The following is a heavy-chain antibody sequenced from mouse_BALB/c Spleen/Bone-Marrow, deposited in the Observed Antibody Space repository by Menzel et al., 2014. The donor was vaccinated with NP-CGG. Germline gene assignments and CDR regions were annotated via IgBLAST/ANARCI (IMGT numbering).Heavy chain of an antibody. CDR1: GFTFIAYT. J-gene: IGHJ4*01. Sequence: EVQLVESGGGLVEPGGSLKLSCAASGFTFIAYTMFWVRQTPEKRLGWVAYINNGGGSTYYPDTVKGRFTISRDNAKNTLYLQMSSLKSEDTAMYYCARHGEERPVLAMDYWGQGTSVTVSS. V-gene: IGHV5-12-2*01. CDR2: INNGGGST. CDR3: ARHGEERPVLAMDY. D-gene: IGHD2-14*01.